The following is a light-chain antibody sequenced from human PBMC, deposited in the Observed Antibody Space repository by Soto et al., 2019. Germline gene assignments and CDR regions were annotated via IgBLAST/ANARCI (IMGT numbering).Light chain of an antibody. CDR2: DTS. CDR1: QSVSSSH. J-gene: IGKJ1*01. V-gene: IGKV3-20*01. CDR3: QQYGASPWT. Sequence: EVELTQSPGTLSLSPGERATLSCRASQSVSSSHLAWYQQKRGQAPRLLIYDTSTRATGIPDRFSGSGSGKDFTLTISRLEPEDFAVYHCQQYGASPWTFGQGTKVDIK.